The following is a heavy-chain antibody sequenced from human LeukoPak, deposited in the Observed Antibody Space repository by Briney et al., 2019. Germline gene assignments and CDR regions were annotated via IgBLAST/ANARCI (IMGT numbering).Heavy chain of an antibody. V-gene: IGHV5-51*01. Sequence: HGESLKTSCQGSGYSFATYWIAWVRQMPGEGLEWMGIIYPGDSDTTYSPSFQGQVTISADRSATSAYLQWTSLKASDTAIYYCARQRGTGWYDYWGQGTLVTVSS. J-gene: IGHJ4*02. CDR3: ARQRGTGWYDY. CDR2: IYPGDSDT. CDR1: GYSFATYW. D-gene: IGHD6-19*01.